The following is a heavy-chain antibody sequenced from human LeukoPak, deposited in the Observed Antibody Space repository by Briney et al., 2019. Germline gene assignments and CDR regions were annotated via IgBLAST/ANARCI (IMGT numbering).Heavy chain of an antibody. V-gene: IGHV3-23*01. CDR2: ISGSGGST. CDR1: GGSFSGYY. Sequence: ETLSLTCAVYGGSFSGYYWSWVRQAPGKGLEWVSAISGSGGSTYYADSVKGRFTISRDNSKNTLYLQMNSLRAEDTAVYYCAKGASSGLSSPFDYWGQGTLVTVSS. CDR3: AKGASSGLSSPFDY. J-gene: IGHJ4*02. D-gene: IGHD3-22*01.